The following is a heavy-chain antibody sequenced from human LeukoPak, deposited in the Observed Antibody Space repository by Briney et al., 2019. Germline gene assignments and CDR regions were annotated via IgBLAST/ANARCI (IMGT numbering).Heavy chain of an antibody. J-gene: IGHJ4*02. CDR3: ASSLRSSGWTDY. V-gene: IGHV3-7*01. CDR1: KFTVSSNY. CDR2: IKQDGSEK. Sequence: GGSLRLSCAASKFTVSSNYMSWVRQAPGKGLEWVANIKQDGSEKYYVDSVKGRFTISRDNAKNSLYLQMNSLRAEDTAVYYCASSLRSSGWTDYWGQGTLVTVSS. D-gene: IGHD6-19*01.